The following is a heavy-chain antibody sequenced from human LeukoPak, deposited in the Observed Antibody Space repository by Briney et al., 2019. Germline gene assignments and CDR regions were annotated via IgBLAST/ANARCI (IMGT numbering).Heavy chain of an antibody. Sequence: ASVKVSCKASSYTFTSYGISWVRQAPGQGLEWMGWISPYNSNTYYAQNLQGRVTMTTDTSTSTTYMELRSLRSDDTAVYYCARDLKRGYSSGRYSWGTGSSNDFWGQGTLVTVSS. V-gene: IGHV1-18*01. CDR3: ARDLKRGYSSGRYSWGTGSSNDF. J-gene: IGHJ4*02. CDR1: SYTFTSYG. D-gene: IGHD6-19*01. CDR2: ISPYNSNT.